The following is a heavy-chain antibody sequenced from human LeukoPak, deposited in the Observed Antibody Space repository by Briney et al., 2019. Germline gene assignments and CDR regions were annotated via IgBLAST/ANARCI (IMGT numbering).Heavy chain of an antibody. D-gene: IGHD1-1*01. J-gene: IGHJ3*02. CDR1: GGTFSSYA. V-gene: IGHV1-69*04. CDR3: ARGRATGTTSRPHAFDI. CDR2: IIPILGIA. Sequence: GASVKVSCKASGGTFSSYAISWVRQAPGQGLEWMGRIIPILGIANYAQKFQGRVTITADKSTSTAYMELSSLRSEDTAVYYCARGRATGTTSRPHAFDIWGQGTMVTVSS.